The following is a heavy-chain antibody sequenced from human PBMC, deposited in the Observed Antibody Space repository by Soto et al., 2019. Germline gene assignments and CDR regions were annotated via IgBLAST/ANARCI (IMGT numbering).Heavy chain of an antibody. CDR1: GFTFSSYA. Sequence: PGGSLRLSCAASGFTFSSYAMSWVRQAPGKGLEWVSAISGSGGSTYYADSVKGRFTISRDNSKNTLYLQMNSLRAEDTAVYYCANSPKYYDYVWGSYRYYFDYWGQGTLVTVSS. CDR3: ANSPKYYDYVWGSYRYYFDY. D-gene: IGHD3-16*02. CDR2: ISGSGGST. J-gene: IGHJ4*02. V-gene: IGHV3-23*01.